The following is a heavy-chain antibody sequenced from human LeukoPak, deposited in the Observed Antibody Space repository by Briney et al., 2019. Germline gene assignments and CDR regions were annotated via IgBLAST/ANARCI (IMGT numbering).Heavy chain of an antibody. J-gene: IGHJ4*02. CDR1: GFTFSRYS. CDR3: ARDSYSSSWYLRRGVSYYFDY. Sequence: PGGSLRLSCAASGFTFSRYSMNWVRQAPGKGLEWVSCISSSSSSYIYYANSVKGRFTISRDNAKNSLYLQMNSLRAEDTAVYYCARDSYSSSWYLRRGVSYYFDYWGQGTLVTVSS. D-gene: IGHD6-13*01. CDR2: ISSSSSSYI. V-gene: IGHV3-21*01.